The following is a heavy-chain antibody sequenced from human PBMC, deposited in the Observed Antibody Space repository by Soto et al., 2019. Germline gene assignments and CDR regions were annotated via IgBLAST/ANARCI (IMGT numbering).Heavy chain of an antibody. D-gene: IGHD4-17*01. J-gene: IGHJ6*02. CDR2: ISYDGSNK. V-gene: IGHV3-30*18. CDR1: GFTFSSYG. CDR3: ANLRLTVTTATEPYTYGMDV. Sequence: QVQLVESGGGVVQPGRSLRLSCAASGFTFSSYGMHWVRQAPGKGLEWVAVISYDGSNKYYADSVKGRFTISRDNSKNTLYLQMNSLRAEDTAVYYCANLRLTVTTATEPYTYGMDVWGQGTTVTVSS.